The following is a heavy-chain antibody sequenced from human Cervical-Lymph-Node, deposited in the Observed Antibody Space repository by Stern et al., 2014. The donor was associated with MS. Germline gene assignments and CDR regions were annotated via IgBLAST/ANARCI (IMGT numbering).Heavy chain of an antibody. CDR2: IHYSGST. CDR1: GGSISSGSYY. D-gene: IGHD1-26*01. J-gene: IGHJ5*02. CDR3: AREGARGAAGT. Sequence: QVQLHESGPGLVKPSQTLSLICTVSGGSISSGSYYWSWIRQYPGKGLEWIGCIHYSGSTYYNPSLRSRITMSLDTSQNHFSVKLTSVTAADTAVYYCAREGARGAAGTWGQGTLVTVSS. V-gene: IGHV4-31*03.